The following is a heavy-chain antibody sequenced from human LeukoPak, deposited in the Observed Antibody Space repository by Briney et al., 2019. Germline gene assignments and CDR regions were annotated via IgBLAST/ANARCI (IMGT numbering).Heavy chain of an antibody. CDR1: GFTSSRYA. V-gene: IGHV3-30*04. J-gene: IGHJ3*02. Sequence: PGGSLRLSCAASGFTSSRYAMHWVRQAPGKGLEWVAIISYDGSKKYYVDSVRGRFTISRDNSENALYLQMNSLRAEDTAVYYCARLFYEVVVRAANDAFDMWGQGTLVTVSS. CDR2: ISYDGSKK. CDR3: ARLFYEVVVRAANDAFDM. D-gene: IGHD2-2*01.